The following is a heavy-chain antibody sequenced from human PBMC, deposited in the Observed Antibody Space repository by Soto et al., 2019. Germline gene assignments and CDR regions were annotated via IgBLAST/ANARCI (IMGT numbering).Heavy chain of an antibody. CDR2: IYYSGSP. V-gene: IGHV4-30-4*01. Sequence: SETLSLTCSVSGASISSGNYYWSWIRQPPGKGLEWIGNIYYSGSPYYNPSLKSRVTISVDTSKNQFSLKLSSVTAADTAVYYCARAPAGNWFALWGQGTLVTVSS. CDR1: GASISSGNYY. CDR3: ARAPAGNWFAL. J-gene: IGHJ5*02. D-gene: IGHD2-2*01.